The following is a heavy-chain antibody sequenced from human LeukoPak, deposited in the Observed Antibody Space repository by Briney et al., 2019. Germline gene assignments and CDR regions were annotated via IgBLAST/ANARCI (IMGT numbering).Heavy chain of an antibody. CDR2: IKQDGSEK. CDR3: AREARVRGVMFDY. J-gene: IGHJ4*02. D-gene: IGHD3-10*01. V-gene: IGHV3-7*01. Sequence: PGGSLRLSCAASGFTFSSYAMSWVRQAPGKGLEWVANIKQDGSEKYYVDSVKGRFTISRNNAKNSLYPQMNSLRAEDTAVYYCAREARVRGVMFDYWGQGTLVTVSS. CDR1: GFTFSSYA.